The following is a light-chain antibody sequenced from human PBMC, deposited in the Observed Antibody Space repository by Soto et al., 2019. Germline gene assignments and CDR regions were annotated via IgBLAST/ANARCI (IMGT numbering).Light chain of an antibody. J-gene: IGKJ2*01. CDR2: DAS. V-gene: IGKV1-13*02. CDR3: QQFHTSSYT. Sequence: AIQLTQSPSSLSASVGDRVTITCRASQDIRTALAWFQHKPGKPPNLLIYDASSLERGVPSRFSGSGYGTDFTLTIGSLQPDDFATYYCQQFHTSSYTFGQGTRLEIK. CDR1: QDIRTA.